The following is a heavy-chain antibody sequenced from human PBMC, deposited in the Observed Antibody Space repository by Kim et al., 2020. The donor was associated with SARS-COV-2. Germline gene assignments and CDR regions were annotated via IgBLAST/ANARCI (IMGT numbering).Heavy chain of an antibody. Sequence: QGRITITADESTNKAYMELSSLRSEDTAVYYCARDDYYGSGRPTDYYFDYWGQGTLVTVSS. CDR3: ARDDYYGSGRPTDYYFDY. J-gene: IGHJ4*02. D-gene: IGHD3-10*01. V-gene: IGHV1-69*01.